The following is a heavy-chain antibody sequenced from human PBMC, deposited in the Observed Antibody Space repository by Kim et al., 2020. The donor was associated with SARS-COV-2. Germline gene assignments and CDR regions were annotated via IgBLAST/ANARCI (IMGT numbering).Heavy chain of an antibody. D-gene: IGHD2-8*02. CDR3: ASTVQAGGGRYYFDY. Sequence: SETLSLTCTVSGGSISSYYWSWIRQPPGKGLEWIGYIYYSGSTNYNPSLKSRVTISVDTSKNQFSLKLSSVTAADTAVYYCASTVQAGGGRYYFDYWGQGTLVTVSS. CDR2: IYYSGST. J-gene: IGHJ4*02. CDR1: GGSISSYY. V-gene: IGHV4-59*13.